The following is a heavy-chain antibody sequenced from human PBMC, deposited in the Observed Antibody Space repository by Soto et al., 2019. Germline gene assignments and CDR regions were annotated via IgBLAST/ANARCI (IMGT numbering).Heavy chain of an antibody. CDR2: LYSGGST. Sequence: GGSLRLSCAASEFTVSDNYMSWVRQAPGKGLGGVSALYSGGSTYYADSGKGRGTISRDTCKNTLYLQMNSLRAEDTAVYYCARLDHGESVYFDYWGQGTLVTVSS. V-gene: IGHV3-53*01. CDR1: EFTVSDNY. J-gene: IGHJ4*02. CDR3: ARLDHGESVYFDY.